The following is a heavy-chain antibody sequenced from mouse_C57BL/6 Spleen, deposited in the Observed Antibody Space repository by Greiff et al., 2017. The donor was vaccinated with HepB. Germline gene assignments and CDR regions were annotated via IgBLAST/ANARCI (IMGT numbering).Heavy chain of an antibody. Sequence: VQLQQPGAELVKPGASVKLSCKASGYTFTSYWMHWVKQRPGQGLEWIGMIHPNSGSTNYNEKFKSKSTLTVDKSSSTAYMQLSSPTSEDSAVYYCARGDGSSYGYFDVWGTGTTVTVSS. CDR2: IHPNSGST. CDR3: ARGDGSSYGYFDV. CDR1: GYTFTSYW. D-gene: IGHD1-1*01. V-gene: IGHV1-64*01. J-gene: IGHJ1*03.